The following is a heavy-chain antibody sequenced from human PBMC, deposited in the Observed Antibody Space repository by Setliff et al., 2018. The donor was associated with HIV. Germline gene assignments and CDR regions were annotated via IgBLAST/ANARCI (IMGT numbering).Heavy chain of an antibody. CDR1: GFTFRSYA. Sequence: PGGSLRLSCAASGFTFRSYAMHWVRQAPGKGLEWVSSITNTSDYISYGDSVKGRFTISRDNSKNTLFLQMNSLRPEDTATYYCVRDPIEGYPDYFDYWGQGTLVTVSS. V-gene: IGHV3-21*04. D-gene: IGHD1-26*01. J-gene: IGHJ4*02. CDR2: ITNTSDYI. CDR3: VRDPIEGYPDYFDY.